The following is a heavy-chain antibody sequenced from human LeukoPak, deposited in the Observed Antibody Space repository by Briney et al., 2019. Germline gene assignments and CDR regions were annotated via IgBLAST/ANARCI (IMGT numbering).Heavy chain of an antibody. D-gene: IGHD4-17*01. J-gene: IGHJ5*02. CDR3: VRSKSGTYGWFDP. V-gene: IGHV4-59*01. CDR2: IYYSGTT. Sequence: SETLSLTCTVSGGSITSYYWSWILQPPGKGLEWIGYIYYSGTTNYNPSLKSRVTISVDTSKNQFSLKVNSVTAADTAVYYCVRSKSGTYGWFDPWGQGTLVTVSS. CDR1: GGSITSYY.